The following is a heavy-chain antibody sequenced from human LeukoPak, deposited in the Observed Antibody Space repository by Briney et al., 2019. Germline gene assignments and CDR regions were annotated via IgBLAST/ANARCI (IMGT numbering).Heavy chain of an antibody. CDR1: GGSFSGYY. CDR2: MNHSGST. D-gene: IGHD3-16*02. J-gene: IGHJ6*03. CDR3: ARSVGFTFGGVIVRYYHYYMDV. Sequence: SETLSLTCAVYGGSFSGYYWSWIRQPPGKGLEWIGEMNHSGSTNYNPSLKSRVTISVDTSKNQFSLKLSSVTAADTAVYYCARSVGFTFGGVIVRYYHYYMDVWGKGTTVTVSS. V-gene: IGHV4-34*01.